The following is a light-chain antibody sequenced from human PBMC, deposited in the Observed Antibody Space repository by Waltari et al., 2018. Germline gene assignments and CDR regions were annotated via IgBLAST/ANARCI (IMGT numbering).Light chain of an antibody. V-gene: IGLV2-14*03. J-gene: IGLJ1*01. CDR2: DVS. CDR1: SSDIDIYNY. Sequence: QSALTQPASVSGSPGQSITLSCTRTSSDIDIYNYVSWYQQHPGKAPKILIYDVSNRPSGVSDRFSGSKSVNTASLTISGLQAEDEADYYCCSYTSDSTYVFGTGTKVTVL. CDR3: CSYTSDSTYV.